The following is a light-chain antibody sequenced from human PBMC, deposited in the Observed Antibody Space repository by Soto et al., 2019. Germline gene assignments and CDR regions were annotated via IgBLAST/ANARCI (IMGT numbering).Light chain of an antibody. J-gene: IGLJ2*01. Sequence: QPVLTQPPSASGTPGQRVTISCSGSSSNIGSSTVTWYQQLPGTAPKLLLYNTNERPSGVPDRFSGSKSGTSASLAISGLQSEDEADYYCAAWDDSLYVVFGGGTKLTVL. CDR2: NTN. V-gene: IGLV1-44*01. CDR3: AAWDDSLYVV. CDR1: SSNIGSST.